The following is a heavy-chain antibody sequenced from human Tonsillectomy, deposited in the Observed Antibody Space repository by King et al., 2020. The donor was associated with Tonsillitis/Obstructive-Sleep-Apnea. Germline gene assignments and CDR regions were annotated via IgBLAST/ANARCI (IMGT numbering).Heavy chain of an antibody. CDR1: GFTFDDYA. CDR3: AKGRDFYYMDV. Sequence: VQLVESGGGLVQPGRSLRLSCTASGFTFDDYAMLWVRQAPGKGLEWVSGITWNSGSIGYADSVKGRFTISRDNAKNSLYLQMNSLRAEDTALYYCAKGRDFYYMDVWGKGTTVTVSS. V-gene: IGHV3-9*01. CDR2: ITWNSGSI. J-gene: IGHJ6*03.